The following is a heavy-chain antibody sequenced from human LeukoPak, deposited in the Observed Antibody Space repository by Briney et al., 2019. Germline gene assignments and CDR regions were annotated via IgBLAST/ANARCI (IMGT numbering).Heavy chain of an antibody. CDR2: INPNSGGT. V-gene: IGHV1-2*02. CDR3: ARVLERYYYDSSGYRGYYFDY. D-gene: IGHD3-22*01. Sequence: ASVKVSCKASGYTFTGYYMHWVRQAPGQGLEWMGWINPNSGGTNYAQKFQGRVTMTRDTSISTAYMELSRLRSDDTAVYYCARVLERYYYDSSGYRGYYFDYWGRGTLVTVSS. CDR1: GYTFTGYY. J-gene: IGHJ4*02.